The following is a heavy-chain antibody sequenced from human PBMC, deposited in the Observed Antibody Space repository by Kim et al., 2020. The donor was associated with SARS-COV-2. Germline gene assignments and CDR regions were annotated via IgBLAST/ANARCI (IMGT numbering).Heavy chain of an antibody. CDR3: AKDKDYDSSGYLDQ. V-gene: IGHV3-9*01. J-gene: IGHJ4*02. Sequence: GGSLRLSCAASGFTFDDYAMHWVRQAPGKGLEWVSGISWTSGSIGYADSVKGRFTISRDNAKNSLYLQMNSLRAEDTALYYCAKDKDYDSSGYLDQWGQGTLVTVSS. D-gene: IGHD3-22*01. CDR1: GFTFDDYA. CDR2: ISWTSGSI.